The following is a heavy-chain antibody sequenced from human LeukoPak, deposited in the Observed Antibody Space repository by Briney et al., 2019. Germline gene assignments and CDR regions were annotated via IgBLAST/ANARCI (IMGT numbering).Heavy chain of an antibody. D-gene: IGHD1-1*01. J-gene: IGHJ4*02. CDR1: GGTFSSYA. CDR2: IIPIFGTA. V-gene: IGHV1-69*05. Sequence: ASVKVSCKASGGTFSSYAISWVRQAPGQGLEWMGGIIPIFGTANYAQKFQGRVTMTTDTSTSTAYMELRSLRSDDTAVYYCARVGHNPGPPYFDYWGQGTLVTVPS. CDR3: ARVGHNPGPPYFDY.